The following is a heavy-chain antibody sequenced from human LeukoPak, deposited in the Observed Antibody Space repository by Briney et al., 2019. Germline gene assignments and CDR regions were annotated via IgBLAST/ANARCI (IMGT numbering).Heavy chain of an antibody. V-gene: IGHV3-23*01. J-gene: IGHJ4*02. CDR1: GFTFSSYA. CDR2: ISGSGGST. Sequence: GGSLRLSCAVSGFTFSSYAMSWVRQAPGKGLEWVSAISGSGGSTYYADSVKGRFTISRDNSKNTLYLQMNSLRAEDTAVYYCAKVPFPYSSGHYYFDYWGQGTLVTVSS. D-gene: IGHD6-19*01. CDR3: AKVPFPYSSGHYYFDY.